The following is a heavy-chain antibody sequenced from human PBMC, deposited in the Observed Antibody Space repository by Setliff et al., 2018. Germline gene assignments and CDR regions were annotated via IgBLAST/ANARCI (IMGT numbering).Heavy chain of an antibody. V-gene: IGHV1-18*01. CDR3: AREASGYYFYYFDY. J-gene: IGHJ4*02. CDR2: IIPFFGKT. CDR1: GYTFANYG. Sequence: ASVKVSCKAFGYTFANYGVTWVRQAPGQGLEWMGGIIPFFGKTNYAQKVQGRVTMTTDTSTSTAYMELRSLRSDDTAVYYCAREASGYYFYYFDYWGQGTLVTVSS. D-gene: IGHD3-22*01.